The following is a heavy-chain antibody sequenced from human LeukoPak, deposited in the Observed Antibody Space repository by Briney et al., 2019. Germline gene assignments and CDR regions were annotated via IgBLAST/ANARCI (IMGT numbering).Heavy chain of an antibody. Sequence: ASVKVSCKVSGYTLTELSMHWVRQAPGKGLEWMGGFDPEDGETIYAQKFQGRVTMTEDTSTDTAYMELSSLRSEDTAVYYCARRTYSSSWYTWKSSFNSNWFDPWGQGTLVTVSS. CDR3: ARRTYSSSWYTWKSSFNSNWFDP. J-gene: IGHJ5*02. CDR1: GYTLTELS. V-gene: IGHV1-24*01. D-gene: IGHD6-13*01. CDR2: FDPEDGET.